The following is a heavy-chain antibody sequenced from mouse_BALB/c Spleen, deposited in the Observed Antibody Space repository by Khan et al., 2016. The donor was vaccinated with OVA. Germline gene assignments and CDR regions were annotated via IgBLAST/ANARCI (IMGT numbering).Heavy chain of an antibody. D-gene: IGHD6-1*01. Sequence: QIQLVQSGPELKKPGETVRISCKASGYTFTTAGIQWVQKMPGKGLKWIGWINTHSGVPKYAEDFKGRFAFSLEISVNTAYLQITNLKNEDTATCFCGRGGAASNRNEGGAMENWGQGTSVTVSS. CDR2: INTHSGVP. CDR1: GYTFTTAG. J-gene: IGHJ4*01. V-gene: IGHV9-4*02. CDR3: GRGGAASNRNEGGAMEN.